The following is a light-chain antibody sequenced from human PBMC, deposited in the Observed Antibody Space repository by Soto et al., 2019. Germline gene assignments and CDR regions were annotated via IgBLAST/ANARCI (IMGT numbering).Light chain of an antibody. Sequence: QSVLTQPPAASGSPGQSVTISCTGTSSDVGAYNYVSWYQQYPGKAPKLMIYEVSKRPSGVPDRFSGSKFGKTASLTVSGVQSEGEADYYCTSYAGSNIWVFGGGTKVTVL. CDR3: TSYAGSNIWV. CDR2: EVS. CDR1: SSDVGAYNY. J-gene: IGLJ3*02. V-gene: IGLV2-8*01.